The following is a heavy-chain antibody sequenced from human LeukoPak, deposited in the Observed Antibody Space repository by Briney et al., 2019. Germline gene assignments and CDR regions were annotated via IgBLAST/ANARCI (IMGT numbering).Heavy chain of an antibody. CDR3: ARLRARIVVGPVFDY. D-gene: IGHD3-22*01. Sequence: ASVKVSCKASGYTFTRYYMHWVRQAPGQGLEWMGWINPNSGGTNYAQKFQCRVTMTRDTSISTAYMELSRLRSDDTAVYYCARLRARIVVGPVFDYWGQGTLVTVSS. CDR2: INPNSGGT. V-gene: IGHV1-2*02. CDR1: GYTFTRYY. J-gene: IGHJ4*02.